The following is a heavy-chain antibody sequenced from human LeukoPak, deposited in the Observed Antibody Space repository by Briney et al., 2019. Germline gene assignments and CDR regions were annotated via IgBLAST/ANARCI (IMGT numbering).Heavy chain of an antibody. CDR2: IDPSDSYT. V-gene: IGHV5-10-1*01. CDR3: ARRGTAGTIDY. CDR1: GNSFSRYW. J-gene: IGHJ4*02. D-gene: IGHD1-1*01. Sequence: RGESLKISCKASGNSFSRYWISWVRQMPGKGLEWMGRIDPSDSYTNYSPSFQGHVTISADKSISTAYLQWSSLKASDTAMYYCARRGTAGTIDYWGQGTLVTVSS.